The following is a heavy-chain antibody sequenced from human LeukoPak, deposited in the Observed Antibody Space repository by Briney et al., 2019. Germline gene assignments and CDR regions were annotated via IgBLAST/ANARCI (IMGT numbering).Heavy chain of an antibody. Sequence: PGGSLRLSCAASGFTVSDYSMSWVRQAPGKGLKWVSAISGSGSYTDYADSVKGRFTISKDNSKNTLYMRMSSLRAEDTAVYYCAKRRYDSSGHFDSWGQGTLVTVSS. CDR3: AKRRYDSSGHFDS. CDR2: ISGSGSYT. CDR1: GFTVSDYS. D-gene: IGHD3-22*01. V-gene: IGHV3-23*01. J-gene: IGHJ4*02.